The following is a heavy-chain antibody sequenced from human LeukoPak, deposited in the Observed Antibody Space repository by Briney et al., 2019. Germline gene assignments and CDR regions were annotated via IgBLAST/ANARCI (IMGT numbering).Heavy chain of an antibody. D-gene: IGHD3-22*01. CDR2: IIPIFGTA. J-gene: IGHJ6*03. CDR1: GGTFSRYA. V-gene: IGHV1-69*05. CDR3: ARCIRYYYDSSGYYPCYMDV. Sequence: SVKVSCKASGGTFSRYAISWVPEAPGQGLEWMGRIIPIFGTANYAQKFQGRVTITTDESTSTAYMELSSLRSEGTAVYYCARCIRYYYDSSGYYPCYMDVWGKGTTVTVSS.